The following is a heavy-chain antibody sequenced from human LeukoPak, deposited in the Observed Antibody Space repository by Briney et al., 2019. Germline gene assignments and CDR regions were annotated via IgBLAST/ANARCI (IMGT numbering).Heavy chain of an antibody. J-gene: IGHJ6*03. V-gene: IGHV1-18*01. CDR3: ARGQYYDFWSGPYYYYYMDV. Sequence: GASVKVSCKASGYTFTSYGISWVRQAPGQGLEWMGWISAYNGNTNYAQKLQGRVTMTTDTSTSTAYMELRSLRSDDTAVYYCARGQYYDFWSGPYYYYYMDVWGKGTTVTVSS. CDR2: ISAYNGNT. D-gene: IGHD3-3*01. CDR1: GYTFTSYG.